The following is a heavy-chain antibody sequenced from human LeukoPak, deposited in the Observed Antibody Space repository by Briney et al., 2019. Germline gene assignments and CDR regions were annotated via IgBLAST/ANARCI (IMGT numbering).Heavy chain of an antibody. D-gene: IGHD6-19*01. V-gene: IGHV1-69*13. Sequence: SVKVSCRASGGTFSSYAISWVRQAPGQGLEWMGGIIPIFGTANYAQKFQGRVTITADESTSTAYMELSSLRSEDTAVYYCARYYSGWYYFDYWGQGTLVTVSS. CDR3: ARYYSGWYYFDY. J-gene: IGHJ4*02. CDR2: IIPIFGTA. CDR1: GGTFSSYA.